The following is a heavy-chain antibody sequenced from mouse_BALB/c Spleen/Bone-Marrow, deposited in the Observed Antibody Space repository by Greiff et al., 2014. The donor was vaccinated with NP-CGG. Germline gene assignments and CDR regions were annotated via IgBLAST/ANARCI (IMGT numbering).Heavy chain of an antibody. V-gene: IGHV1S53*02. CDR1: GYTFTDHA. CDR3: NYCGNTFDY. CDR2: IPPGTGSI. Sequence: VKLQESDAELVKPGASVKISCKASGYTFTDHAIHWVKQKPEQGLEWIGYIPPGTGSIKYNEKFKDKVTLTADKSSSTAYMQLNSLTSEDSTVYFCNYCGNTFDYWGQGTTLTVSS. J-gene: IGHJ2*01. D-gene: IGHD1-1*01.